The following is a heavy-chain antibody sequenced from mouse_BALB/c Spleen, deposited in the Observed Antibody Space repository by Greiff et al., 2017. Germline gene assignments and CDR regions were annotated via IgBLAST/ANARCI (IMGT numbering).Heavy chain of an antibody. J-gene: IGHJ4*01. Sequence: QVQLQQSGAELAKPGASVKMSCKASGYTFTSYWMHWVKQRPGQGLEWIGYINPSTGYTEYNQKFKDKATLTADKSSSTAYMQLSSLTSEDSAVYYCARGDDGYPYSGQGTSVTVSS. CDR1: GYTFTSYW. CDR3: ARGDDGYPY. V-gene: IGHV1-7*01. CDR2: INPSTGYT. D-gene: IGHD2-3*01.